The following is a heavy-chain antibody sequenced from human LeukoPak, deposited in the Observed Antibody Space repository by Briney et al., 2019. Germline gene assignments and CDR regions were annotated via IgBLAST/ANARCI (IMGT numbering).Heavy chain of an antibody. CDR1: GYSISSGYY. D-gene: IGHD1-26*01. Sequence: SETLSLTCAVSGYSISSGYYWGWIRQPPGKGVEWIGSIYHSGSTYYNPSLKSRLTTSADTSNNQSSLKLSSVTAADTAVYYCAAESIVGATTASYVDYWGQGTLVTVSS. CDR3: AAESIVGATTASYVDY. J-gene: IGHJ4*02. V-gene: IGHV4-38-2*01. CDR2: IYHSGST.